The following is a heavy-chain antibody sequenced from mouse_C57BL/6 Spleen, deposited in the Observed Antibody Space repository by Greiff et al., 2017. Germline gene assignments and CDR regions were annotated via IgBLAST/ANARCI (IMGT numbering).Heavy chain of an antibody. D-gene: IGHD2-4*01. CDR1: GFTFSNYW. CDR3: IYYETCYDMDD. V-gene: IGHV6-3*01. Sequence: EVKLVESGGGLVQPGGSLKLSCAASGFTFSNYWMNWVRQSPEKGLEWVALIRLKSDNYAAHYAVSVKGRFTISRDDSKSSVYLQMNYLSAEDTGIYYWIYYETCYDMDDWGQGTSVTVSS. J-gene: IGHJ4*01. CDR2: IRLKSDNYAA.